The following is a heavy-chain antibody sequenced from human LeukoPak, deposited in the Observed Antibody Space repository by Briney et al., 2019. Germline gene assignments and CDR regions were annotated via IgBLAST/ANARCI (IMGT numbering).Heavy chain of an antibody. J-gene: IGHJ4*02. CDR1: GGSISSSGYY. CDR2: IYYSGGN. V-gene: IGHV4-39*07. Sequence: SETLSLTCTVAGGSISSSGYYWGWIRQPPGKGLEWIGSIYYSGGNYYNPSLNSRVTISVDTSKNQFSLRLSSVTAADTAVYYCARGPYYFDSWGPGTLVTVSS. CDR3: ARGPYYFDS.